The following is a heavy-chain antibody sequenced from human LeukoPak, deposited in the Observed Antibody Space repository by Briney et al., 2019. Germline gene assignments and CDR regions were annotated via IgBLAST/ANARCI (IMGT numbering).Heavy chain of an antibody. CDR1: GFTFSSYG. CDR3: ARDRKRGFFAANDHFDY. D-gene: IGHD3-3*01. V-gene: IGHV3-33*01. Sequence: GGSLRLSCAASGFTFSSYGMHWVRQAPGKGLEWVAVIWYDGSNKYYADSVKGRFTISRDDSKNMLYLQMNSLRAEDTAVYYCARDRKRGFFAANDHFDYWGQGTLVTVSS. J-gene: IGHJ4*02. CDR2: IWYDGSNK.